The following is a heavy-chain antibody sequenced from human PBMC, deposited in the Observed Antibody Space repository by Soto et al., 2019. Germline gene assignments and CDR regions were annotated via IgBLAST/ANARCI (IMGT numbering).Heavy chain of an antibody. J-gene: IGHJ4*02. D-gene: IGHD3-9*01. Sequence: ASVKVSCKASGYTFTSYAMHWVRQAPGQRLEWMGWINAGNGNTKYSQKFQGRVTITRDTSASTAYMELSSLRSEDTAVYYCARVQIRAATTIGYWGQGTLVTVSS. CDR2: INAGNGNT. V-gene: IGHV1-3*01. CDR1: GYTFTSYA. CDR3: ARVQIRAATTIGY.